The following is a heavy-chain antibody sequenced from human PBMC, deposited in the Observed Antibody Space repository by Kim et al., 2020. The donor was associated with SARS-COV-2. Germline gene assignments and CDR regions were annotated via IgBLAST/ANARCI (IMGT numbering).Heavy chain of an antibody. CDR1: GGSFSGYY. V-gene: IGHV4-34*01. Sequence: SETLSLTCAVYGGSFSGYYWSWIRQPPGKGLEWIGEINHSGSTNYNPSLKSRVTISVDTSKNQFSLKLSSVTAADTAVYYCASYGSGRPYYYGMDVWGQG. D-gene: IGHD3-10*01. J-gene: IGHJ6*02. CDR3: ASYGSGRPYYYGMDV. CDR2: INHSGST.